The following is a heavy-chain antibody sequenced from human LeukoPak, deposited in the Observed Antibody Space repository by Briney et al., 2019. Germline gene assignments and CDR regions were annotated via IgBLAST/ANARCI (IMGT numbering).Heavy chain of an antibody. Sequence: PGGSLRLSCAASGFTFSSYWMNWVRQAPGKGLERVSYISSSSSTIYYADSVKGRFTISRDNAKNSLYLQMNSLRAEDTAVYYCARGLEMYVIDYWGQGTLVTVSS. CDR3: ARGLEMYVIDY. D-gene: IGHD1-1*01. CDR2: ISSSSSTI. V-gene: IGHV3-48*01. CDR1: GFTFSSYW. J-gene: IGHJ4*02.